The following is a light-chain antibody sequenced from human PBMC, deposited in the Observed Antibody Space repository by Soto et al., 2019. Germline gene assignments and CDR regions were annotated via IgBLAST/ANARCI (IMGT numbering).Light chain of an antibody. V-gene: IGLV2-11*01. CDR3: CSYGGKYTPYV. CDR2: DVS. J-gene: IGLJ1*01. Sequence: QSVLTQPRSVSGSLGQSVTLSCTGTSGDVGGYNYVSWYQKQSGQAAKLMISDVSKRPSGVPDRLSGSKSGNTSYLTISGLQAEDEADYYCCSYGGKYTPYVFGTGTKRTLL. CDR1: SGDVGGYNY.